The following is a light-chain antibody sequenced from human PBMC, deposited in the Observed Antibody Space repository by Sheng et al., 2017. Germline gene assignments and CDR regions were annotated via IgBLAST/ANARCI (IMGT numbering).Light chain of an antibody. V-gene: IGKV3-11*01. CDR3: QQYNGYPYT. Sequence: EIVLTQSPATLSLSPGEGATLSCRTSQSVNSHLAWYQLKPGQAPRLLIYDASKRATGIPARFSGSGAGTDFTLTISSLQPDDFATYYCQQYNGYPYTFGQGTKLEI. J-gene: IGKJ2*01. CDR1: QSVNSH. CDR2: DAS.